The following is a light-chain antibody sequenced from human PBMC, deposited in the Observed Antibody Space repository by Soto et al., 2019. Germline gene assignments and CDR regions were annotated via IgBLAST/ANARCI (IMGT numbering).Light chain of an antibody. CDR3: QHYYITPPWT. CDR1: QSVLYSSNNKNY. J-gene: IGKJ1*01. CDR2: WAS. Sequence: DIVMTQSPDSLAVSLGERATINCKSSQSVLYSSNNKNYLAWYQQKPGQPPKLLIYWASTRESGVPDRFSGSGSGTDFPLTISSLQAEDVAVYYCQHYYITPPWTFGQGTKVEI. V-gene: IGKV4-1*01.